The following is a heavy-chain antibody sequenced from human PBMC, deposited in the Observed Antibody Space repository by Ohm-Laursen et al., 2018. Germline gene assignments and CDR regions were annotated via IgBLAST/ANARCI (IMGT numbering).Heavy chain of an antibody. J-gene: IGHJ4*02. D-gene: IGHD3-3*01. Sequence: SLRLSCAASGFTFSNAWMTWVRQGPGKGLESLANINQGGSEEYYADSVKGRFTISRDNAKDSLYLQMNSLRAEDTAVYYCASYDPWSGFSFHSWGQGTLVTVSP. CDR2: INQGGSEE. CDR1: GFTFSNAW. V-gene: IGHV3-7*01. CDR3: ASYDPWSGFSFHS.